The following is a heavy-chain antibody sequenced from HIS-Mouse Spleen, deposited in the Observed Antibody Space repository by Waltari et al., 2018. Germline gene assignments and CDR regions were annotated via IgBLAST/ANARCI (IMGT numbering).Heavy chain of an antibody. J-gene: IGHJ3*02. D-gene: IGHD5-12*01. CDR2: ISSSSSYI. CDR3: ARDRDSGYVHDAFDI. Sequence: EVQLVVSGGGLVKPGGSLSLSCAASGFTFSSYSMHVARQSPGKGLEWVSSISSSSSYIYYADSVKGRFTISRDNAKNSLYLQMNSLRAEDTAVYYCARDRDSGYVHDAFDIWGQGTMVTVSS. CDR1: GFTFSSYS. V-gene: IGHV3-21*01.